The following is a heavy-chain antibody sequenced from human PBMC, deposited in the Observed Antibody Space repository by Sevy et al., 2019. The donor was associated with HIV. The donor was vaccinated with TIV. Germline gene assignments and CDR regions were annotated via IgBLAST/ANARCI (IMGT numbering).Heavy chain of an antibody. V-gene: IGHV3-48*03. D-gene: IGHD3-16*01. CDR2: ISSSGSTI. J-gene: IGHJ4*02. CDR1: GFTFNTYE. CDR3: ARGEWGGVNY. Sequence: GGSLRLSCAASGFTFNTYEMNWVRQAPGKGLEWVSYISSSGSTIYYADSVKGRFTISRDNAKNSLYLQMNSLRAEDTAVCYCARGEWGGVNYWGQGTLVTVSS.